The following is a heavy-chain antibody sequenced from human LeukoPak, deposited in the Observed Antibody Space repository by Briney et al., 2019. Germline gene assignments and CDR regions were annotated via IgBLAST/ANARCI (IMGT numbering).Heavy chain of an antibody. CDR2: IYYSGST. CDR3: ARERRSGWRTGYFDY. J-gene: IGHJ4*02. V-gene: IGHV4-39*07. D-gene: IGHD6-19*01. CDR1: GGSISSSSYY. Sequence: SETLSLTCAVSGGSISSSSYYWGWIRQPPGKGLEWIGSIYYSGSTYYNPSLKSRVTISVDTSKNQFSLKLSSVTAADTAVYYCARERRSGWRTGYFDYWGQGTLVTVSS.